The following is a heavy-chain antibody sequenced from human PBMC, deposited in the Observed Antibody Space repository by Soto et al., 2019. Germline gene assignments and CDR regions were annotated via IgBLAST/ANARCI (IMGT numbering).Heavy chain of an antibody. D-gene: IGHD5-18*01. J-gene: IGHJ5*02. CDR2: IYYTGTT. CDR3: ARGRGYSYGLDP. Sequence: CTVSGGSISDQYWSWIRQPPGKGLEWIGFIYYTGTTSYSPSLKSRVAISLDTSKNQFSLSLSSVTAADTAVYYCARGRGYSYGLDPWGQGTLVTVSS. V-gene: IGHV4-59*08. CDR1: GGSISDQY.